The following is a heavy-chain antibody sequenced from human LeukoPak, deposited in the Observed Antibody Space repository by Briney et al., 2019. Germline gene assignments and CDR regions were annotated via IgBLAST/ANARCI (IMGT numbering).Heavy chain of an antibody. J-gene: IGHJ4*02. Sequence: SETLSLTCTVSGGSISSYYWSWIRQPPGKGLEWIGYIYYSGSTNYNPSLKSRVTISIDTSKNQFSLKLSSVTAADTAMYYCATARTPLTWVPIDYWGQGTLVTVSS. D-gene: IGHD4/OR15-4a*01. CDR2: IYYSGST. CDR1: GGSISSYY. V-gene: IGHV4-59*08. CDR3: ATARTPLTWVPIDY.